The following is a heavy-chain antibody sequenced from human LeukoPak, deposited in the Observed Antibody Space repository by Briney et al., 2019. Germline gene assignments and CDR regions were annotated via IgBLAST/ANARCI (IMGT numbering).Heavy chain of an antibody. CDR3: ARVSSDCSSTSCYVYDAFDI. J-gene: IGHJ3*02. D-gene: IGHD2-2*01. CDR1: GYXFTSYY. Sequence: ASVKVSCKASGYXFTSYYIHWVRQAPGQGLEWMGIIIPSGGSTSYAQKFQGRVTMTRDTSTSTVYMELSSLRSEDTAVYYCARVSSDCSSTSCYVYDAFDIWGQGTMVTVSS. CDR2: IIPSGGST. V-gene: IGHV1-46*01.